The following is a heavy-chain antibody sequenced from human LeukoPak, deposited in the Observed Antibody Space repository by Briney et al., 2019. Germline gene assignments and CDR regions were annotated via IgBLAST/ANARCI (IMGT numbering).Heavy chain of an antibody. CDR1: GNTFTTYD. D-gene: IGHD5-12*01. CDR3: ARGARSKDYTDYDGSRPDY. Sequence: ASVKVSCKASGNTFTTYDINWVRQATGQGLEWMGWMNPNSGNTGYAQKFQGRVTITRNTSISTAYMELSSLRSEDTAVYYCARGARSKDYTDYDGSRPDYWGQGTLDNVSS. CDR2: MNPNSGNT. V-gene: IGHV1-8*03. J-gene: IGHJ4*02.